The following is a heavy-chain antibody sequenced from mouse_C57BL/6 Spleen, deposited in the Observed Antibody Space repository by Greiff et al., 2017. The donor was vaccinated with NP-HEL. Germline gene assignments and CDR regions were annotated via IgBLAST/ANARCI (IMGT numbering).Heavy chain of an antibody. CDR2: INYDGSST. V-gene: IGHV5-16*01. J-gene: IGHJ2*01. CDR1: GFTFSDYY. D-gene: IGHD2-4*01. CDR3: ARLYYDYDVGFDY. Sequence: EVQVVESEGGLVQPGSSMKLSCTASGFTFSDYYMAWVRQVPEKGLEWVANINYDGSSTYYLDSLKSRFIISRDNAKNILYLQMSSLKSEDTATYYCARLYYDYDVGFDYWGQGTTLTVSS.